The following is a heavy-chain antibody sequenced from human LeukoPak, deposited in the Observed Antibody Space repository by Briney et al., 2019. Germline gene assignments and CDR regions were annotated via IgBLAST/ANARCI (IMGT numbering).Heavy chain of an antibody. Sequence: PGRSLRLSCAASGFTFSSYGMHWVRQAPGKGLEWVAVIWYDGSNKYYADSVKGRFTISRDNSKNTLYLQMNSLRAEDTAVYYWARQVGDYFDYWGQGTLVTVSS. CDR1: GFTFSSYG. J-gene: IGHJ4*02. D-gene: IGHD2-2*01. CDR3: ARQVGDYFDY. V-gene: IGHV3-33*01. CDR2: IWYDGSNK.